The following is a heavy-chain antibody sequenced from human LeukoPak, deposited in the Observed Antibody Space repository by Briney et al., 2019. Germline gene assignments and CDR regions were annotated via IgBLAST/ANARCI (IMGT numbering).Heavy chain of an antibody. V-gene: IGHV3-23*01. J-gene: IGHJ4*02. CDR3: AKDLSRYYYDSSGFSDY. CDR2: ISGSGGST. CDR1: GFTFSSYG. D-gene: IGHD3-22*01. Sequence: GRSLRLSCAASGFTFSSYGMHWVRQAPGKGLEWVSAISGSGGSTYYADSVKGRFTISRDNSKNTLYLQMNSLRAEDTAVYYCAKDLSRYYYDSSGFSDYWGQGTLVTVSS.